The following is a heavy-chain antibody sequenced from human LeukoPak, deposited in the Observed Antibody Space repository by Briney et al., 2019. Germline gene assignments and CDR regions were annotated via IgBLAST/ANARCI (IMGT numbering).Heavy chain of an antibody. CDR3: ARTYGSGSYYQFDY. Sequence: PSETLSLTCAVCGGSFSGYYWSWIRQPPGKGLEWIGEINHSGSTNYNPSLKSRVTISVDTSKNQFSLKLSSVTAADTAVYYCARTYGSGSYYQFDYWGQGTLVTVSS. V-gene: IGHV4-34*01. D-gene: IGHD3-10*01. J-gene: IGHJ4*02. CDR2: INHSGST. CDR1: GGSFSGYY.